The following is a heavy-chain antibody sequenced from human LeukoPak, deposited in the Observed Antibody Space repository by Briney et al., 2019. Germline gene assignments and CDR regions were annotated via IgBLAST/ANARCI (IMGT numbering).Heavy chain of an antibody. CDR3: ARDGDTVLTRGYYYYMDV. D-gene: IGHD4-23*01. V-gene: IGHV3-21*01. CDR2: ITSSSSYI. CDR1: GFTFSNYG. J-gene: IGHJ6*03. Sequence: GRSLRLSCAASGFTFSNYGMHWVRQAPGKGPEWVSSITSSSSYIYYADSVKGRSTISRDNARNSLYLQMNSLRAEDTALYYCARDGDTVLTRGYYYYMDVWGKGTTVTVSS.